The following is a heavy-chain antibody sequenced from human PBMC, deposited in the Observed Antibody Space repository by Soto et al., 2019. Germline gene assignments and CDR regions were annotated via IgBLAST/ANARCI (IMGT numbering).Heavy chain of an antibody. CDR2: ISSSSSYT. D-gene: IGHD3-22*01. Sequence: PGGSLRLSCAASGFTFSDYYMSWIRQAPGKGLEWVSYISSSSSYTNYADSVKGRFTISRDNAKNSLYLQMNSLRAEDTAVYYCARKAYYYDSSGYYHAYYIDYWGQGTLVTVSS. CDR3: ARKAYYYDSSGYYHAYYIDY. V-gene: IGHV3-11*03. CDR1: GFTFSDYY. J-gene: IGHJ4*02.